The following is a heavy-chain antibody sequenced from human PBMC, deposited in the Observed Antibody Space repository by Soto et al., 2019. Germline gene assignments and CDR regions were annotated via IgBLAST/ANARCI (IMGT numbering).Heavy chain of an antibody. D-gene: IGHD2-8*02. Sequence: SDTLSLTCAVYGGSFSGYYWTWIRQPPGTGLEWIGEINHSGSTNYNPSLKSRVTISVDTSKNQFSLKLTSVTAADTAVYYCARDKITGLFDYWGQGTLDTVSS. CDR3: ARDKITGLFDY. CDR1: GGSFSGYY. CDR2: INHSGST. V-gene: IGHV4-34*01. J-gene: IGHJ4*02.